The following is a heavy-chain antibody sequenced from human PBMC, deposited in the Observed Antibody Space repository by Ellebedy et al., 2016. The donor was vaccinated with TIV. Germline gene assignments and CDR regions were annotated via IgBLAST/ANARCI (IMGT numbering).Heavy chain of an antibody. Sequence: SETLSLTXAVSGGSISDTISGNDSYWAWVRQQPGKGLECIATIYSRGNTFYNPSLKSRVTVSKDTSKNHFSLRLSSVTAADTAVYYCGRRSYGIGFDPWGQGTLVTVSP. CDR1: GGSISDTISGNDSY. D-gene: IGHD3-16*01. V-gene: IGHV4-39*02. CDR2: IYSRGNT. J-gene: IGHJ5*02. CDR3: GRRSYGIGFDP.